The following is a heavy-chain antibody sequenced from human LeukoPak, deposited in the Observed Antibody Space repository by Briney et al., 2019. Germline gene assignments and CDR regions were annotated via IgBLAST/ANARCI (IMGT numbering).Heavy chain of an antibody. CDR3: ARDANSYSSSGMDV. J-gene: IGHJ6*02. D-gene: IGHD6-6*01. CDR1: GGSISSYY. V-gene: IGHV4-59*01. CDR2: IYYSGST. Sequence: SETLSLTCTVSGGSISSYYWSWIRQPPGKGLEWIGYIYYSGSTNYNPSLESRVTISVDTSKNQFSLKLSSVTAADTAVYYCARDANSYSSSGMDVWGQGTTVTVSS.